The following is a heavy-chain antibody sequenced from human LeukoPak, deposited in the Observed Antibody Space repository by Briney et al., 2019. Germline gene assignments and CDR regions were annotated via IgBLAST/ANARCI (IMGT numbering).Heavy chain of an antibody. Sequence: ASVTVSCKASGYTFTSSGISWVRQAPGQGLEWMGWISTYNGNTNYAQKLQGRVTMTTDTSTSTAYMELRSLRSDDTAVYYCARSDGSPYWFRLWGQGTLVTVSS. CDR1: GYTFTSSG. CDR2: ISTYNGNT. CDR3: ARSDGSPYWFRL. D-gene: IGHD5-24*01. J-gene: IGHJ4*02. V-gene: IGHV1-18*01.